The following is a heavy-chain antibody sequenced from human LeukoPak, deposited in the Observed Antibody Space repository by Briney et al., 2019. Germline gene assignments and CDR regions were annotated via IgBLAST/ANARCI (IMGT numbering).Heavy chain of an antibody. D-gene: IGHD2-8*01. V-gene: IGHV4-39*01. CDR1: GGSISGSHYY. CDR3: ARRNGLFDP. Sequence: SETLSLTCTVSGGSISGSHYYWGWIRQSPGKGLEWIGSVCYTGSTYYNPSLKSRITVSVDTSKNQFSLKLGSVTAADTAVYYCARRNGLFDPWGQGTLVTVSS. J-gene: IGHJ5*02. CDR2: VCYTGST.